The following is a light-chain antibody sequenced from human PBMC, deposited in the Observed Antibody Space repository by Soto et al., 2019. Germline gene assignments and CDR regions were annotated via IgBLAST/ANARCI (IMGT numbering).Light chain of an antibody. V-gene: IGKV1-27*01. J-gene: IGKJ3*01. CDR1: QGIRNF. CDR2: AAS. CDR3: QKYSSVPV. Sequence: DFPMTQSPTSLSASVGDRVTITCRASQGIRNFVAWYQQKPGKAPKLLIYAASTLQSGVPSRFSGSGSGTDFTLTINSLQPEDVATYSCQKYSSVPVFGPGTKVEIK.